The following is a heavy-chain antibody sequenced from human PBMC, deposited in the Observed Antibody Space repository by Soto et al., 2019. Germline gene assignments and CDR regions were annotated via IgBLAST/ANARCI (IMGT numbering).Heavy chain of an antibody. CDR1: GFTFSDYY. Sequence: GGSLRLSCAASGFTFSDYYMSWIRQAPGKGLEWVSYISSSGSIIYYADSVKGRFTISRDNAKNSLYLQMNSLRAEDTAVYYCARSPNFDILTGYYYYFDSWGQGTLVTVSS. J-gene: IGHJ4*02. D-gene: IGHD3-9*01. CDR3: ARSPNFDILTGYYYYFDS. CDR2: ISSSGSII. V-gene: IGHV3-11*01.